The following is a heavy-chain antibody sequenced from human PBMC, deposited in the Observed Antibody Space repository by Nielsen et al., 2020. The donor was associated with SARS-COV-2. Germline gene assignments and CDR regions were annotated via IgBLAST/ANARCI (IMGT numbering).Heavy chain of an antibody. J-gene: IGHJ6*02. CDR3: ASGLHDFWSGYVYGMDV. CDR2: ISYDGSNK. CDR1: GFTFSSYA. D-gene: IGHD3-3*01. V-gene: IGHV3-30-3*01. Sequence: GESLKISCAASGFTFSSYAMHWVRQAPGKGLEWVAVISYDGSNKYYADSVKGRFTISRDNSKNTLYLQMNSLRAEDTAVYYCASGLHDFWSGYVYGMDVWGQGTTVTASS.